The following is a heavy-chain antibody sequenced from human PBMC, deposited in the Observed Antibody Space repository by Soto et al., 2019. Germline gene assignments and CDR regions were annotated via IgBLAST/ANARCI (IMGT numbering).Heavy chain of an antibody. J-gene: IGHJ4*02. V-gene: IGHV1-46*03. CDR1: GYTFTSYY. D-gene: IGHD2-15*01. Sequence: ASMKVSCKASGYTFTSYYMHWVRQAPGQGLEWVGIINPSAGSTSYAQKFQGRVTMTRDTSTSTVSMELSSLRSEDTAAYYCARGRCSGGTCYFDYWGQGTLVTVSS. CDR2: INPSAGST. CDR3: ARGRCSGGTCYFDY.